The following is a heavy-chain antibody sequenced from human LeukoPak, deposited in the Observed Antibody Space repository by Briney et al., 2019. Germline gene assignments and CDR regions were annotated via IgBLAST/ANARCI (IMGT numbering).Heavy chain of an antibody. J-gene: IGHJ4*02. D-gene: IGHD5-18*01. CDR2: ISGSGGST. CDR3: ARDSGRRGYSYGYFDY. V-gene: IGHV3-23*01. Sequence: PGGSLRLSCAASGFTFSSYGMSWVRQAPGKGLEWVSAISGSGGSTYYADSVKGRFTISRDNSKNTLYLQMNSLRAEDTAVYYCARDSGRRGYSYGYFDYWGQGTLVTVSS. CDR1: GFTFSSYG.